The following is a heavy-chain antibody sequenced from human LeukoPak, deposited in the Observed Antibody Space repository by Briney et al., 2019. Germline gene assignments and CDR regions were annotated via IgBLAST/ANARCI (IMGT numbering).Heavy chain of an antibody. Sequence: ASVKVSCKASGYTFTSYGISWVRQAPGQGLEWVGWISAYNGNTNYAQKLQGRVTMTTDTSTSTAYMELRSLRSDDTAVYYCARTIYSYGPGGYWGQGTLVTVSS. CDR2: ISAYNGNT. CDR3: ARTIYSYGPGGY. J-gene: IGHJ4*02. V-gene: IGHV1-18*01. CDR1: GYTFTSYG. D-gene: IGHD5-18*01.